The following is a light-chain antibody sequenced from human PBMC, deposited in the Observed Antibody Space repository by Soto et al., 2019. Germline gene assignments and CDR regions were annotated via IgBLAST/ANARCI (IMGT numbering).Light chain of an antibody. J-gene: IGLJ2*01. V-gene: IGLV1-40*01. CDR2: GNS. CDR1: RSNIGAGYD. Sequence: QSVLTQPPSVSGAPGQRVTISCTGRRSNIGAGYDVHWYQQLPGTAPKLLIYGNSNRPSGVPDRFSGSKSGTSGSLAITGLQAEDEADYYCQSYDSSLSGSVFGGGTKLTVL. CDR3: QSYDSSLSGSV.